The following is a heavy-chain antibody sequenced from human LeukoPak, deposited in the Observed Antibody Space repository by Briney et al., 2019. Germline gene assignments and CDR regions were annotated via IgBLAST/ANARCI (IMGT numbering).Heavy chain of an antibody. CDR3: ARGSYGWFDP. Sequence: SGTLSLTCTVSGGAVSSYYWSWVRQPPGKGLEWIGFIYHSGTSSYNPSLKSRLTMSVDTSKNQVSLKLNSVSAADTAIYYCARGSYGWFDPWGQGTLVTVSS. J-gene: IGHJ5*02. V-gene: IGHV4-59*02. CDR1: GGAVSSYY. CDR2: IYHSGTS. D-gene: IGHD1-26*01.